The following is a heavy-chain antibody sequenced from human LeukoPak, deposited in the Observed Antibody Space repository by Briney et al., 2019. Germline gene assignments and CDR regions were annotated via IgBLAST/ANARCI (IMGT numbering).Heavy chain of an antibody. CDR2: ISSSSSYI. D-gene: IGHD3-10*01. Sequence: GGSLRLSCAASGFTFSTYGMHWVRQAPGKGLEWVSSISSSSSYIYYADSVKGRFTISRDNAKNSLYLQMNSLRAEDTAVYYCAREITMVRGVSLYNWFDPWGQGTLVTVSS. CDR1: GFTFSTYG. V-gene: IGHV3-21*01. J-gene: IGHJ5*02. CDR3: AREITMVRGVSLYNWFDP.